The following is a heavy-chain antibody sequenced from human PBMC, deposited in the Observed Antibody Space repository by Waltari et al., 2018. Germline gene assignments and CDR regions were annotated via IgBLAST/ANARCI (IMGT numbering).Heavy chain of an antibody. J-gene: IGHJ5*02. CDR2: IKWDGSST. Sequence: EEQLVESGGGVVRPGGSLRLSCAASGFPFDHYAMAWVRQAPGKGLEWVSGIKWDGSSTGYADSVKGRFTISRDNAKNSLHLHVNSLTAEDTAFYYCARVNSNYVNWFDPWGQGTLVIVSS. CDR1: GFPFDHYA. D-gene: IGHD4-4*01. CDR3: ARVNSNYVNWFDP. V-gene: IGHV3-20*04.